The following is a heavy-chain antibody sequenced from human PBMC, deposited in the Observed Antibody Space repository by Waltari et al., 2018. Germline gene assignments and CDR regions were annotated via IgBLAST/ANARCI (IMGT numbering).Heavy chain of an antibody. V-gene: IGHV4-34*01. CDR3: AGTPVGVTFLYFDY. J-gene: IGHJ4*02. CDR2: SNYSGST. D-gene: IGHD1-26*01. CDR1: GGSFSGYY. Sequence: QVQLQQWGAGLLKPSETLSLTCAVYGGSFSGYYWSWIRQSPGKGLEWIGESNYSGSTNYNPALKRRVTISIDTSKTQFSLELTSVTGADTAVYYCAGTPVGVTFLYFDYWGQGTLVTVSS.